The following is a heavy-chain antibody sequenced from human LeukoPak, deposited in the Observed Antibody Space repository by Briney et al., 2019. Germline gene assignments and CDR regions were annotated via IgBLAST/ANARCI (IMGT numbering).Heavy chain of an antibody. CDR3: ARALTNYYDSSGPYFDY. CDR2: IYSGGST. J-gene: IGHJ4*02. Sequence: GGSLRLSCAASGFTVSSNYMSWVRQAPGKGLEWVSVIYSGGSTYYADSVKGRFTISRDNSKNTLYLQMNSLRAEDTAVYYCARALTNYYDSSGPYFDYWGQGTLVTVSS. V-gene: IGHV3-66*01. D-gene: IGHD3-22*01. CDR1: GFTVSSNY.